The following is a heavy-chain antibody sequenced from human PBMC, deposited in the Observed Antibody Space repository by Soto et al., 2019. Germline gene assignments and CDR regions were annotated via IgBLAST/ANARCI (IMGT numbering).Heavy chain of an antibody. V-gene: IGHV3-74*01. Sequence: GGSLRLSCAASGFTFSSYWMHWVRQAPGKGLVWVSRINSDGSSTSYADSVKGRFTISRDNAKNTLYLQMNSLRAEDTAVYYCARDLPEGYYDSSGYYYLLHSNGMDVWGQGTTVTVSS. D-gene: IGHD3-22*01. J-gene: IGHJ6*02. CDR1: GFTFSSYW. CDR2: INSDGSST. CDR3: ARDLPEGYYDSSGYYYLLHSNGMDV.